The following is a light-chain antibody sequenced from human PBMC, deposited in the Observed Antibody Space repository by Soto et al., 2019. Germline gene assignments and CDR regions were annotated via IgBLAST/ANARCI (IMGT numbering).Light chain of an antibody. CDR1: QIVSSTY. CDR2: GAA. J-gene: IGKJ1*01. CDR3: QHFVNSLTWT. Sequence: EIVWTQSPGTLALSPGERATLSCRASQIVSSTYLIGYQQKPGQAPRLLIYGAASRATGVPDRFSGGGSGTDVTLTISRLEPEDFAVYYCQHFVNSLTWTFGQGTKVDIK. V-gene: IGKV3-20*01.